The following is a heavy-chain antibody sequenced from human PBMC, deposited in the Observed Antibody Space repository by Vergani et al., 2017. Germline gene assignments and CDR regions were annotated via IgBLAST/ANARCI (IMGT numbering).Heavy chain of an antibody. CDR1: GFTFSSYG. CDR2: ISYDGSNK. D-gene: IGHD3-10*01. V-gene: IGHV3-30*03. Sequence: QVQLVESGGGVVQPGRSLRLSCAASGFTFSSYGMHWVRQAPGKGLEWVAVISYDGSNKYYADSVKGRFTISRDNSKNTLYLQMNSLRAEDTAVYYCAHGSFGSGSFFDYWGQGTLVTVSS. CDR3: AHGSFGSGSFFDY. J-gene: IGHJ4*02.